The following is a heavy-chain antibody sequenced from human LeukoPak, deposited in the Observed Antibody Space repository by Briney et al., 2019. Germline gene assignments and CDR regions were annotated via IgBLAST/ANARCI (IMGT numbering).Heavy chain of an antibody. CDR3: ARVTSVEFRMFANTFDP. CDR2: TYYRSKWYN. D-gene: IGHD3-10*02. Sequence: SQTLSLTCAISGDSVSSNSAAWNWIRQSPSRGLEWLGRTYYRSKWYNDYAVSVKSRITINPDTSKNQFSLQLNSVTPEDTAVYYCARVTSVEFRMFANTFDPWGQGTLVTVSS. V-gene: IGHV6-1*01. CDR1: GDSVSSNSAA. J-gene: IGHJ5*02.